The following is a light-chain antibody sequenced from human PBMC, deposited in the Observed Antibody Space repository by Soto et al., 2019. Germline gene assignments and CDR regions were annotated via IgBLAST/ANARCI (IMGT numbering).Light chain of an antibody. Sequence: EIVLTQSPATLSLSPGERATLSCRASHSVISYLAWYQQKPGQPPRLLIYDASNRATGIPARFSGSGSGTDFTLTIGNIEAEDFAVYYCQQRINWPITFGQGTRLEIK. CDR1: HSVISY. CDR2: DAS. J-gene: IGKJ5*01. CDR3: QQRINWPIT. V-gene: IGKV3-11*01.